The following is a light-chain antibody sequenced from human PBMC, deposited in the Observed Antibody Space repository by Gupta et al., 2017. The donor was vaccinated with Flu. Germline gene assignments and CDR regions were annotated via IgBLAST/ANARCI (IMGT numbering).Light chain of an antibody. V-gene: IGKV3-15*01. CDR2: DAS. Sequence: PAALSVSPGERATLSCRASQSVSSNLAWYQQKPGQAPRLLIFDASTRATGVPARFSGSGSGTEFTLTISSLQSEDFAAYYCQQEKSWPPAFGQGTKVEI. CDR3: QQEKSWPPA. CDR1: QSVSSN. J-gene: IGKJ1*01.